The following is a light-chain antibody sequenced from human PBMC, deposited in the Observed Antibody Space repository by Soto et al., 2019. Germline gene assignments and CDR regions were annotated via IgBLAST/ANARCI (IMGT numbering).Light chain of an antibody. Sequence: IVGAQSPATLSLSPGAIAAPSCRASQSISSYSAWYQQKPGQAPRLLIYDAYIRATGPPARFSGSGSGTAFTLTTSSLEHADFAPYYCQQRNNSPQWTFGQGTKVDIK. CDR3: QQRNNSPQWT. J-gene: IGKJ1*01. CDR1: QSISSY. CDR2: DAY. V-gene: IGKV3-11*01.